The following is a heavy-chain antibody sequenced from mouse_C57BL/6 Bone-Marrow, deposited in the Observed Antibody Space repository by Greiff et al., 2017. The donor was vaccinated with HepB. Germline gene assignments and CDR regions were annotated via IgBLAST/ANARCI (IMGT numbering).Heavy chain of an antibody. D-gene: IGHD2-1*01. Sequence: EVKLVESGGGLVQPGGSMKLSCAASGFTFSDAWMDWVRQSPEKGLEWVAEIRNKANNHATYYAESVKGRFTIARDDSKSSVYLQMNSLRAEDTGIYYCTRPAIYYGNSSAVGFWGQGTSVTVSS. CDR2: IRNKANNHAT. V-gene: IGHV6-6*01. J-gene: IGHJ4*01. CDR3: TRPAIYYGNSSAVGF. CDR1: GFTFSDAW.